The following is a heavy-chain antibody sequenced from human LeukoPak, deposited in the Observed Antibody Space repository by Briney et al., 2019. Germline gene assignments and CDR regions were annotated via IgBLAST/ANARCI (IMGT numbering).Heavy chain of an antibody. J-gene: IGHJ4*02. CDR3: ARHVPIVGATNY. CDR1: GFTFSSYW. D-gene: IGHD1-26*01. CDR2: IKQDGSEK. V-gene: IGHV3-7*01. Sequence: GGSLRLSCEASGFTFSSYWMSWVRQAPGKGLEWVANIKQDGSEKYYVDSVKGRFTISRDNAKNSLYLQMNSLRAEDTAVYYCARHVPIVGATNYWGQGNPGHRLL.